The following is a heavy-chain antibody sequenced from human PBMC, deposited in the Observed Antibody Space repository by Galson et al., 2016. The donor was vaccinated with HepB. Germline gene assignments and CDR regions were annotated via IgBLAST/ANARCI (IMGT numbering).Heavy chain of an antibody. J-gene: IGHJ4*02. V-gene: IGHV1-69*13. CDR2: INPIFGTT. CDR3: TRGRWNDPFDY. CDR1: GGTFSRYA. Sequence: SVKVSCKASGGTFSRYAINWVRQAPGQGLEWMGGINPIFGTTNYAQKFLGRVTITADESTNTVYMEVSSLRSEDTAVYYYTRGRWNDPFDYWGQGTLVSVSS. D-gene: IGHD1-1*01.